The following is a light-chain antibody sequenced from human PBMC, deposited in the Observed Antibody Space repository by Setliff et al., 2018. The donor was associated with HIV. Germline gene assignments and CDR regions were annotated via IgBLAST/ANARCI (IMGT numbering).Light chain of an antibody. CDR3: SSYTTSSTYV. CDR1: SFDVGAYNY. CDR2: DVS. Sequence: QSVLTQPASVSGSPGQSITISCTGTSFDVGAYNYVSWYQQHPGKAPKFMIYDVSNRPSGISNRFSGSKSGNTASLTISGLQAEDEADYYCSSYTTSSTYVFGTGTKVTVL. V-gene: IGLV2-14*03. J-gene: IGLJ1*01.